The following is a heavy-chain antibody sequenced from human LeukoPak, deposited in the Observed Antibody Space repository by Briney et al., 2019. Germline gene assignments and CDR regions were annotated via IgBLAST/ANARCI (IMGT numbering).Heavy chain of an antibody. J-gene: IGHJ3*02. Sequence: SETLSLTCTVSGGSISSYYWSWIRQPPGKGLEWIGYIYYSGSTNYNPSLKSRVTISVDTSKNQFSLKLSSVTAADTAVYYCARRSYSSGWYVGAFDIWGQGTMVTVSS. CDR1: GGSISSYY. CDR2: IYYSGST. V-gene: IGHV4-59*08. CDR3: ARRSYSSGWYVGAFDI. D-gene: IGHD6-19*01.